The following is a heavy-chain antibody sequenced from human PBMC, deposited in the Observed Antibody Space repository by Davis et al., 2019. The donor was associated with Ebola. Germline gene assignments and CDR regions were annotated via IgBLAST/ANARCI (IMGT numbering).Heavy chain of an antibody. D-gene: IGHD2-15*01. CDR1: GFTFTTYS. CDR3: ARGSTPRYYYYMDV. J-gene: IGHJ6*03. CDR2: ISSSTTYI. Sequence: GESLKIPCAASGFTFTTYSMNWVRQAPGKGLEWVSSISSSTTYIYYADSVKGRFTISRDNAKNSLYLQMNSLRAEDTAAYYCARGSTPRYYYYMDVWGKGTTVTVSS. V-gene: IGHV3-21*01.